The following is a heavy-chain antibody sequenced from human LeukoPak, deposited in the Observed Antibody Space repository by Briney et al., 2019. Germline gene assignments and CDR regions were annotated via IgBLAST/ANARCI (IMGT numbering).Heavy chain of an antibody. CDR1: GYTFTNYY. Sequence: ASLKVSCKASGYTFTNYYMHWVRPAPGQGLEWMGLINPSAGSTSYAQKFQGRVTMTRDTSTSTVYMELSSLRSEDTAVYYCAKDEYHYGADYWGRGTLVTVSS. CDR3: AKDEYHYGADY. D-gene: IGHD4/OR15-4a*01. V-gene: IGHV1-46*01. CDR2: INPSAGST. J-gene: IGHJ4*02.